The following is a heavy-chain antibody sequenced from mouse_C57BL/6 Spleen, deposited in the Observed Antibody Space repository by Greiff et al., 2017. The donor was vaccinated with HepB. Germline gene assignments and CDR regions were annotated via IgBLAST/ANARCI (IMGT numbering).Heavy chain of an antibody. V-gene: IGHV3-6*01. CDR2: ISYDGSN. CDR1: GYSITSGYY. CDR3: ARCLDGYYEDY. J-gene: IGHJ2*01. Sequence: DVKLQESGPGLVKPSQSLSLTCSVTGYSITSGYYWNWIRQFPGNKLEWMGYISYDGSNNYNPSLKNRISITRDTSKNQFFLKLNSVTTEDTARYYCARCLDGYYEDYWGQGTTLTVSS. D-gene: IGHD2-3*01.